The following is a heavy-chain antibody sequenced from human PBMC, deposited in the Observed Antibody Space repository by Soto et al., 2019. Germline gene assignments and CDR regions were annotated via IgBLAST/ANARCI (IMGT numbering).Heavy chain of an antibody. D-gene: IGHD6-6*01. J-gene: IGHJ4*02. CDR1: GFTFSSYA. Sequence: GGSLRLSCAASGFTFSSYAMHWVRQAPGKGLEWVAVISYDGSNKYYADSVKGRFTISRDNSKNTLYLQMNSLRAEDTAVYYCARDFGEQLVYSDYWGQGTLVTVSS. V-gene: IGHV3-30-3*01. CDR2: ISYDGSNK. CDR3: ARDFGEQLVYSDY.